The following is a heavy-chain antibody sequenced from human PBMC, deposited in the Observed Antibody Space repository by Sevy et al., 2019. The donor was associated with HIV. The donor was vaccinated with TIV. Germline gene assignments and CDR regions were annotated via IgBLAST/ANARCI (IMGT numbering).Heavy chain of an antibody. CDR2: IYYSGST. D-gene: IGHD5-12*01. CDR3: ARAGYGYNPFDY. J-gene: IGHJ4*02. CDR1: GGSISSADYY. Sequence: SETLSLTCTVSGGSISSADYYWNWIRPPPGKGLEWIGYIYYSGSTYYNPSLKRRVTISIDTSKNQLSPKLSSVTAADTAVYSCARAGYGYNPFDYWGQGTLVTVSS. V-gene: IGHV4-30-4*01.